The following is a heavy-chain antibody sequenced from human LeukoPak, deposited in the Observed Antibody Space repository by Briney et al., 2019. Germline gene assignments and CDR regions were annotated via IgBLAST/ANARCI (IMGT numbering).Heavy chain of an antibody. CDR2: INHSGST. D-gene: IGHD1-26*01. J-gene: IGHJ3*02. CDR3: ARGTTPGGSYSRGPSRGAFDI. V-gene: IGHV4-34*01. CDR1: GGSFSGYY. Sequence: SETLSLTCAVYGGSFSGYYWSWIRQPPGKGLEWIGEINHSGSTNYNPSLKSRVTISVDTSKNQFSLKLSSVTAADTAVYYCARGTTPGGSYSRGPSRGAFDIWGQGTMVTVSS.